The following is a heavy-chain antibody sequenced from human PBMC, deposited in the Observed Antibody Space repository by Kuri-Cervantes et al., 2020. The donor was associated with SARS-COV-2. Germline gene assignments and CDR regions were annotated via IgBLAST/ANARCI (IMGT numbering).Heavy chain of an antibody. CDR3: ARGLAAVDY. CDR2: INPDSGGS. D-gene: IGHD6-13*01. CDR1: GYTFTGYY. V-gene: IGHV1-2*02. J-gene: IGHJ4*02. Sequence: ASVKVSCKTSGYTFTGYYIHWVRQAPGQGLEWMGWINPDSGGSNYAQKFQGRVTMTRDTSISTAYMELSSLRSEDTAVYYCARGLAAVDYWGQGTLVTVSS.